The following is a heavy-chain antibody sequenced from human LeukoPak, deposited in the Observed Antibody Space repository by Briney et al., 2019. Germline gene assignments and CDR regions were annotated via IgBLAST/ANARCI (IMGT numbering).Heavy chain of an antibody. V-gene: IGHV4-34*01. D-gene: IGHD3-9*01. CDR1: GGSFSGYY. CDR3: AILTTLKSVDY. Sequence: SETLSLTCAVYGGSFSGYYWSWIRQPPGKGLEWIGEINHSGSTNYNPSLKSRVTISVDASKNQFSLKLSSVTAADTAVYYCAILTTLKSVDYWGQGTLVTVSS. CDR2: INHSGST. J-gene: IGHJ4*02.